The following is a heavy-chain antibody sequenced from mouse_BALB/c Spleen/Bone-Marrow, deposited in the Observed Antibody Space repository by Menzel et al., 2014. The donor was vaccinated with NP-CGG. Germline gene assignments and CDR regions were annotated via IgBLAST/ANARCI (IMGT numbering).Heavy chain of an antibody. D-gene: IGHD1-1*01. CDR1: GFTFNSFG. J-gene: IGHJ2*01. V-gene: IGHV5-17*02. Sequence: EVMLVESGGGLVQPGGSRKLSCAASGFTFNSFGMHWVRQAPEKGLEWVAYISSGSSTIYYADAVMGRFTISRDNPKNTLFLQMTSLRSEDTAMYYCARSGSSSGYFDYWGQGTTLTVSS. CDR2: ISSGSSTI. CDR3: ARSGSSSGYFDY.